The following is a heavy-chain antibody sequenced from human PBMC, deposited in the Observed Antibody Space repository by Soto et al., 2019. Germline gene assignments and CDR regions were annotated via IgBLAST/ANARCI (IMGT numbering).Heavy chain of an antibody. J-gene: IGHJ5*02. V-gene: IGHV2-5*02. Sequence: QITLKESGPTLVKPTQTLTLTCTFSGFSLSTSGVGVGWIRQPPGKALEWLALIYWDDDKRYSPSLKSRLTIPKDTSKNQVVLTMTNMDPVDTATYYCAHRLIPQAAAMVAKGMNWFDPWGQGTLVTVSS. CDR2: IYWDDDK. CDR3: AHRLIPQAAAMVAKGMNWFDP. D-gene: IGHD5-18*01. CDR1: GFSLSTSGVG.